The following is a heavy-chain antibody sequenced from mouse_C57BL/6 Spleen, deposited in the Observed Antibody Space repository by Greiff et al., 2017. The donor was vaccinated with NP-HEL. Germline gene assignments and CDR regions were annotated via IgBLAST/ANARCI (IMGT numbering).Heavy chain of an antibody. J-gene: IGHJ2*01. Sequence: EVKLQQSGPELVKPGASVKISCKASGYTFTDYYMNWVKQSHGKSLEWIGDINPNNGGTSYNQKFKGKATLTVDKSSSTAYMELRSLTSEDSAVYYCARGVIYYGYDGGLGYWGQGTTLTVSS. V-gene: IGHV1-26*01. CDR1: GYTFTDYY. D-gene: IGHD2-2*01. CDR2: INPNNGGT. CDR3: ARGVIYYGYDGGLGY.